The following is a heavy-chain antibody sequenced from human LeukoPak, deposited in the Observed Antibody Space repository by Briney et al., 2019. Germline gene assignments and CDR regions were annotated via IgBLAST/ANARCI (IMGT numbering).Heavy chain of an antibody. Sequence: SETLSLTCTVSGGSISSSSYYWGWIRQPPGKGLEWIGSIYYSGSTYYNPSLKSRVTISVDTSKNQFSLKLSSVTAADTAVYYCASSRPRYDILTGYSNYYYYYGMDVWGQGTTVTVSS. J-gene: IGHJ6*02. V-gene: IGHV4-39*07. CDR1: GGSISSSSYY. D-gene: IGHD3-9*01. CDR2: IYYSGST. CDR3: ASSRPRYDILTGYSNYYYYYGMDV.